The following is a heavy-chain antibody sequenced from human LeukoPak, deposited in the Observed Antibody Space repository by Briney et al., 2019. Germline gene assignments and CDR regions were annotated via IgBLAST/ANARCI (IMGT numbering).Heavy chain of an antibody. CDR2: IKRDGREK. CDR3: AREGVIIITYDH. J-gene: IGHJ4*02. Sequence: GGSLRLSCAASGFTFSNYWMSWVRQTPGKGLEWVANIKRDGREKYHVDSVKGRFTISRDNAKNSLYLQMNSVRAEDTAVYYCAREGVIIITYDHWGQGTLVTVSS. D-gene: IGHD3-3*01. CDR1: GFTFSNYW. V-gene: IGHV3-7*04.